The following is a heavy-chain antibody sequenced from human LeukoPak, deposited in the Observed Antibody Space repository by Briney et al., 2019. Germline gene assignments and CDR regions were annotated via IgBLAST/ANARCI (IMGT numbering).Heavy chain of an antibody. D-gene: IGHD2-2*01. J-gene: IGHJ4*02. Sequence: GGSLRLSCAASGFTFSSYSMNWVRQAPGKGLEWVSSISSSSSYIYYADSVKGRFTISRDNSKNTLYLQMNSLRAEDTAVYYCASARVVPAAFDYWGQGTLVTVSS. CDR3: ASARVVPAAFDY. CDR2: ISSSSSYI. CDR1: GFTFSSYS. V-gene: IGHV3-21*01.